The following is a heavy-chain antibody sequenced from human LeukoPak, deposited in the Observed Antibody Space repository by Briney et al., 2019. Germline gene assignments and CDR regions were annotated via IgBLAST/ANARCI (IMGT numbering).Heavy chain of an antibody. J-gene: IGHJ4*02. D-gene: IGHD3-22*01. CDR3: ATYYYDSSGDYYFDY. Sequence: ASVKVSCKASGYTFTGYYMHWVRQAPGQGLQWMGWINPNGGDTNYAQKFQGRVTMTRDTSISTAYMELSRLRSDDTAVYYCATYYYDSSGDYYFDYWGQGTLVTVSS. V-gene: IGHV1-2*02. CDR2: INPNGGDT. CDR1: GYTFTGYY.